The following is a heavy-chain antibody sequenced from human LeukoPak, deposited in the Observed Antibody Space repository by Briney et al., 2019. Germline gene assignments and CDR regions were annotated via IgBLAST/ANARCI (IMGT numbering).Heavy chain of an antibody. CDR3: ARETGKLFDY. CDR1: GFTFSSYA. J-gene: IGHJ4*02. D-gene: IGHD1-1*01. V-gene: IGHV3-33*08. CDR2: IWYDGSNK. Sequence: GGSLSLSCEASGFTFSSYAMSWFRQAPGKGLEWVAIIWYDGSNKYYADSVKGRLTISRDNSKNTLYLQMNSLRAEDTAVYYCARETGKLFDYWGQGTLVTVSS.